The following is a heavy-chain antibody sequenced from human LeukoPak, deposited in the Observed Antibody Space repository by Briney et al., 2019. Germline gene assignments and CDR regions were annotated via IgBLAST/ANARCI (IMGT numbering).Heavy chain of an antibody. CDR2: IIPIFGTA. J-gene: IGHJ3*02. V-gene: IGHV1-69*13. D-gene: IGHD3-22*01. CDR3: ASQDSSGYYYVGAFDI. Sequence: GASVKVSCKASGGTFSSYAISWVRQAPGQGLEWMGGIIPIFGTANYAQKFQGRVTITADESTSTAYMELSSLRSEDTAVYYCASQDSSGYYYVGAFDIWGQGTMVTVSS. CDR1: GGTFSSYA.